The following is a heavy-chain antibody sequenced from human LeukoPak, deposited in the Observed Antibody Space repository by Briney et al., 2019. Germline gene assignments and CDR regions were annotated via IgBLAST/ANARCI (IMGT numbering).Heavy chain of an antibody. D-gene: IGHD3-22*01. Sequence: GGSLRLSCAASEFTFSNYEMKWVRQAPGKGLEWVAYISSSGNTKYYADSVRGRFTISRDNAKNSLYLQMNSLRAEDTAVYYCARDSPAITMIVVRGAFDIWGQGTMVTVSS. CDR2: ISSSGNTK. V-gene: IGHV3-48*03. CDR1: EFTFSNYE. J-gene: IGHJ3*02. CDR3: ARDSPAITMIVVRGAFDI.